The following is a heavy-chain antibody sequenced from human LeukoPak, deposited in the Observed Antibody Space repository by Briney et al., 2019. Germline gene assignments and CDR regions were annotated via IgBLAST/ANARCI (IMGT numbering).Heavy chain of an antibody. CDR3: STDSDGVGFSYYYGMDV. D-gene: IGHD2-15*01. CDR2: IKSKTDGGTT. J-gene: IGHJ6*02. Sequence: GGSLRLSCAASGSTFSNAWMSWVRQAPGKGLEWVGRIKSKTDGGTTDYAAPVKGRFTISRDDSKNTLYLQMNSLKTDDTAVYYCSTDSDGVGFSYYYGMDVWGQGTTVTVSS. CDR1: GSTFSNAW. V-gene: IGHV3-15*01.